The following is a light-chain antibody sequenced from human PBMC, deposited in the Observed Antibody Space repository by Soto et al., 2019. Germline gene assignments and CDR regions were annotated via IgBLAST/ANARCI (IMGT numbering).Light chain of an antibody. CDR3: QQRSNWPPIT. V-gene: IGKV3-11*01. J-gene: IGKJ5*01. CDR1: QTVKKF. Sequence: EIVLTQSPATLSLSPGERATLSCRASQTVKKFLAWYHQKPGQPPRLLIYDASTRAAGIPDRFSGSGSGTDFTLTVSSLEPEDSGVYFCQQRSNWPPITFGQGTRLEIK. CDR2: DAS.